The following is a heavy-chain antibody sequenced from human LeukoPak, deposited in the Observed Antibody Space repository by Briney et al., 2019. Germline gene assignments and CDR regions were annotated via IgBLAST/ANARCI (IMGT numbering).Heavy chain of an antibody. J-gene: IGHJ4*02. CDR3: ARGGYIGDIVATIAFDY. D-gene: IGHD5-12*01. Sequence: PSETLSLTCAVYGGSFSGYYWSWIRQPPGKGLEWLGEINHSGSTNYNPSLKSRVTISVDTSKNQFSLKLSSVTAADTAVYYCARGGYIGDIVATIAFDYWGQGTLVTVSS. CDR1: GGSFSGYY. V-gene: IGHV4-34*01. CDR2: INHSGST.